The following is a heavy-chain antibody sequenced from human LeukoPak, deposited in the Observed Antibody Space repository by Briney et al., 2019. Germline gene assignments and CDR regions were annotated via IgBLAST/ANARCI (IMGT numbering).Heavy chain of an antibody. J-gene: IGHJ4*02. D-gene: IGHD4-17*01. CDR1: GGSISGYY. CDR2: IYSSGSA. V-gene: IGHV4-4*07. Sequence: SETLSLTCTVSGGSISGYYWSWVRQPAGKGLEWIGRIYSSGSANYNPSLKSRVTMSVDTSNNQFSLKLTSVSAADTAVYYCAREYGDLDYWGQGTLVTVFS. CDR3: AREYGDLDY.